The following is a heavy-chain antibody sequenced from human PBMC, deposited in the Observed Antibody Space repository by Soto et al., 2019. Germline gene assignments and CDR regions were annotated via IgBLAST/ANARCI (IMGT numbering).Heavy chain of an antibody. CDR3: ARHKDGSGSYYKGYYYYMDV. CDR2: IYPGDSDT. V-gene: IGHV5-51*01. Sequence: GESLKISCKGSGYSFTSYWIGWVRQMPGKGLEWMGIIYPGDSDTRYSPSFQGQVTISAVKSISTAYLKWSSLKASDTAMYYCARHKDGSGSYYKGYYYYMDVWGKGTTVTVSS. D-gene: IGHD3-10*01. J-gene: IGHJ6*03. CDR1: GYSFTSYW.